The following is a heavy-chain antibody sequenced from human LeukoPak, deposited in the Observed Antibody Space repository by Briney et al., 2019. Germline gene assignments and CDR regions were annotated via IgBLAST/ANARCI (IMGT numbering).Heavy chain of an antibody. CDR1: GFTFGDYA. J-gene: IGHJ4*02. V-gene: IGHV3-49*04. CDR2: IRSKAYGGTT. CDR3: TRERYGSGYYGY. D-gene: IGHD3-22*01. Sequence: GGSLRLSCTASGFTFGDYAISWVRQAPGKGLEWVAFIRSKAYGGTTEYAAYVKGRFTVSRDDSKSIAYLEMNSLKTEDTAVYYCTRERYGSGYYGYWGQGTLVTVSS.